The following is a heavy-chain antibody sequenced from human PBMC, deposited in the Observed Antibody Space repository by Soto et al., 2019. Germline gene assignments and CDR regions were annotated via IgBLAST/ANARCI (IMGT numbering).Heavy chain of an antibody. CDR2: IYYSGST. CDR1: GGSISSYY. CDR3: ASGGPDYDILTGYYFDY. Sequence: PSETLSLTCTVSGGSISSYYWSWIRQPPGKGLEWIGYIYYSGSTNYNPSLKSRVTISVNTSKNQFSLKMSSVTAAATAWYYCASGGPDYDILTGYYFDYWGQGTLVTVSS. V-gene: IGHV4-59*01. J-gene: IGHJ4*02. D-gene: IGHD3-9*01.